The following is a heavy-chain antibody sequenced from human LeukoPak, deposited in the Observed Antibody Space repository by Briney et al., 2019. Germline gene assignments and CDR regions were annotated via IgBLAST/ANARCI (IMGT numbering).Heavy chain of an antibody. J-gene: IGHJ4*02. CDR1: GGSISSYY. CDR3: ARDREDYYGSGSYFDY. Sequence: PSETLSLTCTVSGGSISSYYWSWIRQPPGKGLEWIGYIYYSGSTNYNPSLKSRGTISVDTSKNQFSLKLSSVTAADTAVYYCARDREDYYGSGSYFDYWGQGTLVTVSS. V-gene: IGHV4-59*01. D-gene: IGHD3-10*01. CDR2: IYYSGST.